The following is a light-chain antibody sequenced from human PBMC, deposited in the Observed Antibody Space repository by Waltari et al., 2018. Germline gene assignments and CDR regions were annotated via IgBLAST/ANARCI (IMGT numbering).Light chain of an antibody. CDR2: WTS. V-gene: IGKV4-1*01. J-gene: IGKJ2*01. CDR1: QSLSYSSNNKIY. CDR3: QQYYSTPYT. Sequence: DIVMTQSPDSLAVSLGERATINCKSSQSLSYSSNNKIYLAWYQRRPGQPPKLLIYWTSTRESGVPDRFSGSGSGTDFTLTISSLQAEDVAVYYCQQYYSTPYTFGQGTKLEIK.